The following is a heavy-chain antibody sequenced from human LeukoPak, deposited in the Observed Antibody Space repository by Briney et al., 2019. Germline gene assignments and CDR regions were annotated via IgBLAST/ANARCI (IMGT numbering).Heavy chain of an antibody. J-gene: IGHJ3*02. CDR2: ISWNSGSI. CDR1: GFTFDDYA. Sequence: GGSLRLSCAASGFTFDDYAMHWVRQAPGKGLEWVSGISWNSGSIGYADSVKGRFTISRDNAKNSLYLQMNSPRAEDTALYYCAKDTRRITMIVVEGAFDIWGQGTMVTVSS. V-gene: IGHV3-9*01. CDR3: AKDTRRITMIVVEGAFDI. D-gene: IGHD3-22*01.